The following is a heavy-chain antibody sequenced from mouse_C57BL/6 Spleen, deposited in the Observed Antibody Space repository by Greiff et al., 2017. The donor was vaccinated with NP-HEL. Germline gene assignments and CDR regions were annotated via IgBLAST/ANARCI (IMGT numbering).Heavy chain of an antibody. V-gene: IGHV5-17*01. Sequence: EVQRVESGGGLVKPGGSLKLSCAASGFTFSDYGMHWVRQAPEKGLEWVAYISSGSSTLYYADTVKGRFTISRDNAKNTLFLQMTSLRSEDTAMYYCARGGGYGSRAMDYWGQGTSVTVAS. J-gene: IGHJ4*01. CDR2: ISSGSSTL. CDR1: GFTFSDYG. CDR3: ARGGGYGSRAMDY. D-gene: IGHD1-1*01.